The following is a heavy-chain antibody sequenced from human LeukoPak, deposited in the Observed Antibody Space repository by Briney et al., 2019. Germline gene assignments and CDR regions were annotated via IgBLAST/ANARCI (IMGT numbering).Heavy chain of an antibody. Sequence: GGSLRLSCAASGFTFNSYRMNWVRQAPGRGLEWVANIDQSGGRNNYVDSVKGRFTISRDNAKNSLFLEMSSLRADDTAVYFCARDVEGGTFDIWGQGTTVTVSS. J-gene: IGHJ3*02. V-gene: IGHV3-7*05. CDR1: GFTFNSYR. D-gene: IGHD3-16*01. CDR2: IDQSGGRN. CDR3: ARDVEGGTFDI.